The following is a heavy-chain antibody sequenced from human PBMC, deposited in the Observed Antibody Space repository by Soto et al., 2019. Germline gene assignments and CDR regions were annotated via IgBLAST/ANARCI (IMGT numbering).Heavy chain of an antibody. J-gene: IGHJ4*02. CDR3: AREASILYCSSTSCHEGFDY. CDR2: IYYSGST. Sequence: SETLSLTCTVSGGSISSYYWSWIRQPPGKGLEWIGYIYYSGSTNYNPSLKSRVTISVDTSKNQFSLKLSSVTAADTAVYYCAREASILYCSSTSCHEGFDYWGQGTLVTVSS. CDR1: GGSISSYY. V-gene: IGHV4-59*01. D-gene: IGHD2-2*01.